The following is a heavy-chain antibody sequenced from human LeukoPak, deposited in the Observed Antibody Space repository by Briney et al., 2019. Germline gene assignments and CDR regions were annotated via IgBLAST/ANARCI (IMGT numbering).Heavy chain of an antibody. V-gene: IGHV4-30-4*08. CDR2: IYYSGST. J-gene: IGHJ3*02. CDR1: GGSISSGDYY. Sequence: SQTLSLTCTVSGGSISSGDYYWSWIRRPPGKGLEWIGYIYYSGSTYYNPSLKSRVTISVDTSKNQFSLKLSSVTAADTAVYYCARGYCSGTSCYPANDAFDIWGQGTMVTVSS. CDR3: ARGYCSGTSCYPANDAFDI. D-gene: IGHD2-2*01.